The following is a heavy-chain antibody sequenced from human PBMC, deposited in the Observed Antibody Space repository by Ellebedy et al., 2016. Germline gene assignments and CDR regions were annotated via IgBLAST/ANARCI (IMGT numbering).Heavy chain of an antibody. CDR1: GFTVSSDP. CDR3: ARGQRWLIFDS. J-gene: IGHJ4*02. V-gene: IGHV3-53*01. Sequence: GGSLRLSCAASGFTVSSDPMGWVRQAPGKGLDYVSVIFNDDRTNYADSVRGRFSISRDNSKNTLYLQMDSLRAEDTGIYFCARGQRWLIFDSWGLGTLVTVSS. D-gene: IGHD6-19*01. CDR2: IFNDDRT.